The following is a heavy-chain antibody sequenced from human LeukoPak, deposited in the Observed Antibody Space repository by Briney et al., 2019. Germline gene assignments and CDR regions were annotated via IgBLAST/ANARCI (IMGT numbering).Heavy chain of an antibody. CDR1: GYTFTSYG. CDR3: ARIRVVVTPIQAFDI. V-gene: IGHV1-18*01. Sequence: GASVKVSCKASGYTFTSYGITWVRQAPGQGLEWMGWISAYNAYTYYAQKLQGRVTMTTDTSTSTAYMELRSLRSDDTAVYYCARIRVVVTPIQAFDIWGQGTMVTVSS. J-gene: IGHJ3*02. D-gene: IGHD2-21*02. CDR2: ISAYNAYT.